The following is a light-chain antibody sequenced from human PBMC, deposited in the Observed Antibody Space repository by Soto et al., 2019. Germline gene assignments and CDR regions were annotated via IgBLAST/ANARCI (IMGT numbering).Light chain of an antibody. J-gene: IGKJ3*01. CDR2: TAS. CDR1: QDVNID. Sequence: EIVLTQSPATLSVSPGERATLSCRASQDVNIDLVWYQQKPGQAPKLLMFTASARATGIPARFTGGGSETDFTLTIISPQPEDSAVYYCQQFNTWPFTFGPGTKVEIK. V-gene: IGKV3D-15*01. CDR3: QQFNTWPFT.